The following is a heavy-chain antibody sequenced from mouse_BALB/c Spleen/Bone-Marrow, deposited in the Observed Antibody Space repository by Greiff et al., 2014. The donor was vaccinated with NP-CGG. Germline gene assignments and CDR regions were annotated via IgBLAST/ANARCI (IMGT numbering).Heavy chain of an antibody. Sequence: EVQLVESGPELVKPGASVKISCKASGYTFTDYPMDWVQQSHGKSLEWIGGINPNNGGTIYNQKFKDKATLTVDKSSSTAYMELRSLTSEDTAVYYCVREDWDGDFDYWGQGTILTVSA. D-gene: IGHD4-1*01. CDR2: INPNNGGT. V-gene: IGHV1-18*01. J-gene: IGHJ2*01. CDR1: GYTFTDYP. CDR3: VREDWDGDFDY.